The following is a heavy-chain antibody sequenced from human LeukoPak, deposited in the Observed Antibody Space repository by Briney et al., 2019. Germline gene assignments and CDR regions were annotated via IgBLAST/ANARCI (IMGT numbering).Heavy chain of an antibody. CDR3: ARGYYDSSGYYLIDY. V-gene: IGHV3-74*01. J-gene: IGHJ4*02. CDR2: INSDGRST. CDR1: GFTFSNYW. Sequence: GGSLRLSCAASGFTFSNYWMHWVRQAPGKGLVWVSRINSDGRSTSYADSVKGRFTISRDNAKNTLYLQMNSLRAEDAAVYYCARGYYDSSGYYLIDYWGQGTLVTVSS. D-gene: IGHD3-22*01.